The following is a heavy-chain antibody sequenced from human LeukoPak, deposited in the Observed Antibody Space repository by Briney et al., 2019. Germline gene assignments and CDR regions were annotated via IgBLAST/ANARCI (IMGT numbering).Heavy chain of an antibody. CDR1: GGSISSYY. V-gene: IGHV4-39*01. D-gene: IGHD5-18*01. CDR2: IYYSGST. J-gene: IGHJ3*02. Sequence: SETLSLTCTVSGGSISSYYWSWIRQPPGKGLEWIGSIYYSGSTYYNPSLKSRVTISVDTSKNQFSLKLSSVTAADTAVYYCARKGGGIQVRLASHDAFDNWGQRKKGTGSS. CDR3: ARKGGGIQVRLASHDAFDN.